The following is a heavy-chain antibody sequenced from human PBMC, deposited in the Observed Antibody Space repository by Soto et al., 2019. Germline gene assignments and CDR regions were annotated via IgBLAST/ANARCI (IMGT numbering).Heavy chain of an antibody. CDR1: GGSFRGYS. CDR2: INHSGST. Sequence: PSETLSLTCAVYGGSFRGYSWTWIRQPPGKGLEWIGEINHSGSTNYNPSLKSRVTISVDTSKNQFSLKLCSVTAADTAVYYCARRRVMTLWFDPWGQGTLVTVSS. J-gene: IGHJ5*02. D-gene: IGHD2-21*02. V-gene: IGHV4-34*01. CDR3: ARRRVMTLWFDP.